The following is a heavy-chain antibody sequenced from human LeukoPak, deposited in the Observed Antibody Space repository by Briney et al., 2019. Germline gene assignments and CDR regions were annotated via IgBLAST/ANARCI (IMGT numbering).Heavy chain of an antibody. CDR2: ITWNSGDI. D-gene: IGHD4-17*01. CDR1: GFTFEDYA. V-gene: IGHV3-9*01. CDR3: AKLTVPSSPDLSY. Sequence: TGRSLRLSCAASGFTFEDYAMHWVRQAPGKGLEWVSGITWNSGDIGYADSVKGRFTISRDNSKNSLYLQMNSLRPKDTALYYCAKLTVPSSPDLSYWGHGTQVTVSS. J-gene: IGHJ4*01.